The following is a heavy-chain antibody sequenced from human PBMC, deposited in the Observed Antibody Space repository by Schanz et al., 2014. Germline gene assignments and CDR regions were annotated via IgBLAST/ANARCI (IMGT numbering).Heavy chain of an antibody. CDR3: ARGIGGYGANNYFDS. V-gene: IGHV1-3*04. Sequence: QVHLVQSGAEVKRPGASVKVSCKASEYSFTCYSMHWVRQAPGQRLEWMGWINTGSGDTKYSQNFQGRVTITRDTSASTAYMELSSLRSEDTAVYSCARGIGGYGANNYFDSWGQGTLVTVSS. CDR2: INTGSGDT. J-gene: IGHJ4*02. D-gene: IGHD5-18*01. CDR1: EYSFTCYS.